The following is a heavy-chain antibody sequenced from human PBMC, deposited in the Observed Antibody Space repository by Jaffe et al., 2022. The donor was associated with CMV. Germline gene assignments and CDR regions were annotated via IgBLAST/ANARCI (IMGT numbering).Heavy chain of an antibody. CDR1: GGSISNSRYY. V-gene: IGHV4-39*01. CDR2: VYFSGTT. J-gene: IGHJ6*03. Sequence: QLQLQESGPGLVRPSETLSLTCSVSGGSISNSRYYWGWIRQPPGRGLEWIGTVYFSGTTSYNPSLKSRVTISVDPSKNQFSLNLRSVTAADTAVYYCARHIPGYSSSWHPGYYNHYMDVWGKGTTVTVSS. CDR3: ARHIPGYSSSWHPGYYNHYMDV. D-gene: IGHD6-13*01.